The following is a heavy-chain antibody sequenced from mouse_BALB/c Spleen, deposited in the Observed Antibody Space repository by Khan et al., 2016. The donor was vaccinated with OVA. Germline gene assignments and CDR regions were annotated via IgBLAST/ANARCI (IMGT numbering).Heavy chain of an antibody. CDR3: ARQPYYHYNIMDY. Sequence: VQLKESGPGLVAPSQSLSITCTISGFSLTNYGVHWVRQPPGKGLEWLVVIWNDGNTAYNSALKSRLTISKDNSKSQVSLKMNSLQTDDTAMYFCARQPYYHYNIMDYWVQGTSVTVSS. V-gene: IGHV2-6-1*01. CDR1: GFSLTNYG. CDR2: IWNDGNT. J-gene: IGHJ4*01. D-gene: IGHD2-10*01.